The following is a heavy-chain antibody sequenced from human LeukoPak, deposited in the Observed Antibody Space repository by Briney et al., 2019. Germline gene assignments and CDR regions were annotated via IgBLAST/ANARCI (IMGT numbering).Heavy chain of an antibody. CDR1: GFTFDDYA. V-gene: IGHV3-9*01. J-gene: IGHJ4*02. CDR3: AKEGDTVYYFDY. Sequence: GRSLRLSCAASGFTFDDYAMHWVRQAPGKGLEWVSGISWNSGSIGYADSVKGRFTISRGNAKNSLYLQMNSLRAEDTALYYCAKEGDTVYYFDYWGQGTLVTVPS. D-gene: IGHD5-18*01. CDR2: ISWNSGSI.